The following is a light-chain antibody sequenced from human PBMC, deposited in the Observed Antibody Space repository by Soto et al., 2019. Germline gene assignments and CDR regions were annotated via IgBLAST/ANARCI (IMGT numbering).Light chain of an antibody. V-gene: IGKV1-5*03. CDR2: KAS. CDR3: QQYSGSSRT. Sequence: DIQMTQSPSTLSASVGDGVSITCRASQSISSWLAWYQQKPGKAPNLLIYKASRLHSGVSSRFSGSESGTEFTLTISSLQPDDFATYYCQQYSGSSRTFGQGTKVDI. J-gene: IGKJ1*01. CDR1: QSISSW.